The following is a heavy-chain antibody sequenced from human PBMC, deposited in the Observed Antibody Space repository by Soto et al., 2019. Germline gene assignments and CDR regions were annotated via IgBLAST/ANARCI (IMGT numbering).Heavy chain of an antibody. J-gene: IGHJ3*02. D-gene: IGHD1-26*01. Sequence: SVKVSCKASGGTLSSYAISWGRQAPGQGLEWMGGIIPIFGTANYAQKFQGRVTITADKSTSTAYMELSSLRSEDTAVYYCARTTSQGSHAFDIWGQGTMVTV. V-gene: IGHV1-69*06. CDR1: GGTLSSYA. CDR2: IIPIFGTA. CDR3: ARTTSQGSHAFDI.